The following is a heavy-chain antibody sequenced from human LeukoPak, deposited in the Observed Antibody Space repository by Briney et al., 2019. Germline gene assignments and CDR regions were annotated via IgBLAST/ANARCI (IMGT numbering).Heavy chain of an antibody. CDR1: GYTFITYG. J-gene: IGHJ4*02. CDR2: ISPYDGST. V-gene: IGHV1-18*01. Sequence: GASVKVSCKASGYTFITYGINWVRQASGQGLEWMGWISPYDGSTNFAQNLQGRVTMTTDTITSTALMELRSLRFEDTALYYCARDKAPRYTYGLGHWGQGTLVTVSS. D-gene: IGHD5-18*01. CDR3: ARDKAPRYTYGLGH.